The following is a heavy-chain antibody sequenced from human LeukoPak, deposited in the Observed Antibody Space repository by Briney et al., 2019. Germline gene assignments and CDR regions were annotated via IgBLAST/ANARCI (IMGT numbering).Heavy chain of an antibody. CDR3: ARDYYDSSGYYSDLYYFDY. J-gene: IGHJ4*02. D-gene: IGHD3-22*01. Sequence: ASVKVSCKASGYTFTSYGISWVRQAPGQWLEWTGWISAYNGNTNYAQKLQGRVTMTTDTSTSTAYMELRSLRSDDTAVYYCARDYYDSSGYYSDLYYFDYWGQGTLVTVSS. CDR1: GYTFTSYG. CDR2: ISAYNGNT. V-gene: IGHV1-18*01.